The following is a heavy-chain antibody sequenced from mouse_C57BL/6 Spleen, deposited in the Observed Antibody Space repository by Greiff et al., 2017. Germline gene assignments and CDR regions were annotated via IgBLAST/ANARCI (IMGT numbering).Heavy chain of an antibody. CDR3: AREGRLGRNFDY. D-gene: IGHD4-1*01. CDR2: IYPGDGDT. Sequence: QVQLKQSGPELVKPGASVKISCKASGYAFSSSWMNWVKQRPGKGLEWIGRIYPGDGDTNYNGKFKGKATLTADKSSSTAYMQLSSLTSEDSAVYFCAREGRLGRNFDYWGQGTTLTVSS. J-gene: IGHJ2*01. V-gene: IGHV1-82*01. CDR1: GYAFSSSW.